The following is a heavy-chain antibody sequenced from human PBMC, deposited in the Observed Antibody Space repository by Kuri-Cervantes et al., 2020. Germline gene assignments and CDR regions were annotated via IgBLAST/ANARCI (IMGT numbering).Heavy chain of an antibody. CDR3: ARAVGATALDY. V-gene: IGHV3-74*01. D-gene: IGHD1-26*01. J-gene: IGHJ4*02. CDR2: INSDGSST. Sequence: GESLKISCEVSGFTFSSYWMHWVRQVPGKGLVWVSRINSDGSSTSYADSVKGRFTISRDNAKNTLYLQMNSLRAEDTAVYYCARAVGATALDYWGQGTLVTVSS. CDR1: GFTFSSYW.